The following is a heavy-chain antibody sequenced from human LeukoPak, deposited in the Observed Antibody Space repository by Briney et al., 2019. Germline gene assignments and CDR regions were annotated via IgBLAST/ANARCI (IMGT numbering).Heavy chain of an antibody. D-gene: IGHD2-2*01. CDR3: ARSSVPAAQVGGY. V-gene: IGHV1-18*01. Sequence: VDSVKLSCKASGYTFTSYGISWVRQAPGQGLEWMGWISAYNGNTNYAQKPQGRVILTTDTSTSTAYMELRSLRSDDTALYYCARSSVPAAQVGGYWGQGTLVTVSS. CDR2: ISAYNGNT. J-gene: IGHJ4*02. CDR1: GYTFTSYG.